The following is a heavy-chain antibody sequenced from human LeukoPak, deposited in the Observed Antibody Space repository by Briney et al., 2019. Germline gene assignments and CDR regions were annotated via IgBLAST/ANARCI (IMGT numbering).Heavy chain of an antibody. D-gene: IGHD5-18*01. V-gene: IGHV1-69*13. CDR3: ARGRPQIRGYSYGFLDY. CDR1: GGTFSSYA. J-gene: IGHJ4*02. CDR2: IIPIFGTA. Sequence: GASVKVSCTASGGTFSSYAISWVRQAPGQGLEWMGGIIPIFGTANYAQKFQGRVTITADESTSTAYMELSSLRSEDTAVYYCARGRPQIRGYSYGFLDYWGQGTLVTVSS.